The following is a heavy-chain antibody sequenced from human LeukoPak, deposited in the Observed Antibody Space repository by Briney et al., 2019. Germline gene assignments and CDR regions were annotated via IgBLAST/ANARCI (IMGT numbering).Heavy chain of an antibody. CDR2: IIPIFGTA. J-gene: IGHJ5*02. CDR1: GRTFSSYA. Sequence: EASVKVPCEASGRTFSSYAISWVRQAPGHGREWMGRIIPIFGTANYAQKFQGRVTITTDKSPSTAYMELSSLGSEDTAVYYCARDPPTMVRGSEFINWFDPWGQGTLVTVSS. V-gene: IGHV1-69*05. CDR3: ARDPPTMVRGSEFINWFDP. D-gene: IGHD3-10*01.